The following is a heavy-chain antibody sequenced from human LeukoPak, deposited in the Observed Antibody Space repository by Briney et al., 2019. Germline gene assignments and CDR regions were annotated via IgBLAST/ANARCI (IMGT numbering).Heavy chain of an antibody. CDR1: GGSISSGDYY. V-gene: IGHV4-30-4*08. Sequence: SETLSLTCTVSGGSISSGDYYWSWLRRPPGKGLEWIGYIYYSGSTYYNPSLKSRVTISVDTSKNQFSLKLSSVTAADTAVYYCARGQETGFYYWGQGTLVTVSS. CDR3: ARGQETGFYY. D-gene: IGHD2/OR15-2a*01. CDR2: IYYSGST. J-gene: IGHJ4*02.